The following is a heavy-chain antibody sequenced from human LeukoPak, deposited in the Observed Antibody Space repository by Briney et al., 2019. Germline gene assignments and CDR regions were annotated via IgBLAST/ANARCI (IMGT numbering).Heavy chain of an antibody. V-gene: IGHV1-46*01. D-gene: IGHD3-16*01. CDR1: GYTFTSYY. Sequence: ASVKVSCKASGYTFTSYYMHWVRQAPGQGLEWMGIINPLGGNTNYAQKFQGRVTMTRDMSASTVYMELNSLRSDDTAIYYCARERSHNEGDRGWFDPWGQGTLVTVSS. CDR3: ARERSHNEGDRGWFDP. J-gene: IGHJ5*02. CDR2: INPLGGNT.